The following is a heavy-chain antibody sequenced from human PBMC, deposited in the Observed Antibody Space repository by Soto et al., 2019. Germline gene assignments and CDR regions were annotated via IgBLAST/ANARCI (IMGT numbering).Heavy chain of an antibody. D-gene: IGHD3-3*01. CDR3: ARGGVSTRTFDY. Sequence: GESRKISCKGSGYNFAGYWIACVRQMPGKGLELMGIIYPSDSDTRYRPSFQGQVTISADKSISSAYLQWSSLRASDTAMYYCARGGVSTRTFDYWGQGTPVTVSS. CDR1: GYNFAGYW. J-gene: IGHJ4*02. CDR2: IYPSDSDT. V-gene: IGHV5-51*01.